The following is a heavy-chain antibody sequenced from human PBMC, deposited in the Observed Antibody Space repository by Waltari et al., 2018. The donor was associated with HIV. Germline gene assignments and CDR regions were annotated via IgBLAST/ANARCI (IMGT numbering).Heavy chain of an antibody. D-gene: IGHD3-22*01. CDR2: FSSSRNII. CDR1: AFTISSYS. CDR3: AREGGYDSSGYLRGFDL. V-gene: IGHV3-48*04. Sequence: EMQLVASGGGLAQPGGSLRVSCGATAFTISSYSMYWVGQAPEKGLEWVSYFSSSRNIIYYADSVKGRFTISRDNAKNSLYLQMDSLGAEDTAVYYCAREGGYDSSGYLRGFDLWGRGTLVTV. J-gene: IGHJ2*01.